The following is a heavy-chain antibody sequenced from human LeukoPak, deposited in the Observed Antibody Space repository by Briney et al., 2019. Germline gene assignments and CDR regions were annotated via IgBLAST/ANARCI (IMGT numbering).Heavy chain of an antibody. CDR2: ISYDGSNK. D-gene: IGHD2-2*01. CDR3: ARDPYCSSTSCYPGYFDY. J-gene: IGHJ4*02. V-gene: IGHV3-30-3*01. Sequence: PGGSLRLSCAASGFTFSSCAMHWVRQAPGKGLEWVAVISYDGSNKYYADSVMGRFTISRDNSKNTLYLQMNSLRAEDTAVYYCARDPYCSSTSCYPGYFDYWGQGTLVTVSS. CDR1: GFTFSSCA.